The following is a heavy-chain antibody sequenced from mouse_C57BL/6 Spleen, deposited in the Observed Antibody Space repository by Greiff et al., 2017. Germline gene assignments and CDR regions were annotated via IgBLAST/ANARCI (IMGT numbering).Heavy chain of an antibody. CDR2: ISGGGGNT. D-gene: IGHD2-4*01. Sequence: EVQLVESGGGLVKPGGSLKLSCAASGFTFSSYTMSWVRQTPEKRLEWVATISGGGGNTYYPDSVKGRFTISRDNAKNTLYLQMSSLRSEDTAVYYCARQVITAVYWYFDVWGTGTTVTVSS. CDR1: GFTFSSYT. J-gene: IGHJ1*03. CDR3: ARQVITAVYWYFDV. V-gene: IGHV5-9*04.